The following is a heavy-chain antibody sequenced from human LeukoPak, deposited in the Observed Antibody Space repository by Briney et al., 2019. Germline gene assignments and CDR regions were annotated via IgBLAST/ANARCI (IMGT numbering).Heavy chain of an antibody. CDR3: ARHITMVRGVIKRPDWFFDL. J-gene: IGHJ2*01. CDR2: ISGSGGST. Sequence: GGSLRLSCAASGFTFSSYAMSWVRQAPGKGLEWVSGISGSGGSTYYADSVKGRFTISRDNPKNTLYLQMNSLRAEDTAVYYCARHITMVRGVIKRPDWFFDLWGRGTLVTVSS. V-gene: IGHV3-23*01. CDR1: GFTFSSYA. D-gene: IGHD3-10*01.